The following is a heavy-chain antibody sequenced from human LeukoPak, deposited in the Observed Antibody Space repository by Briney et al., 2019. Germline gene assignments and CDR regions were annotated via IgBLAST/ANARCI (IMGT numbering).Heavy chain of an antibody. J-gene: IGHJ2*01. Sequence: GGSLRLSCAASGFTFSSYAMSWVRQAPGKGLEWVSSISSVSSYIYYPDSVRGRLTISREDAKKSLYLQMNRVRAEDTAVYYCARAFDSSGYNYWYFDLWGRGTRVTVSS. CDR3: ARAFDSSGYNYWYFDL. CDR2: ISSVSSYI. D-gene: IGHD3-22*01. CDR1: GFTFSSYA. V-gene: IGHV3-21*01.